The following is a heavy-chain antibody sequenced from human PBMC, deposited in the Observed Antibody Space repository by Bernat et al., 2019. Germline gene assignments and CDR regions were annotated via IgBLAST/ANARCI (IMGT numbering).Heavy chain of an antibody. V-gene: IGHV3-15*01. D-gene: IGHD2-15*01. CDR2: LKSKTEGGTT. CDR1: GFTFNNAW. Sequence: EVQLVESGGGLVEPGGSLRLSCAASGFTFNNAWMSWVRQAPGKGLEWVGRLKSKTEGGTTDYAAPVKGRFTISRDDSKNTLYLQMNSLKTEDTAVYHCAREVAKDIVVVVGATGLDYWGQGTLVTVSS. CDR3: AREVAKDIVVVVGATGLDY. J-gene: IGHJ4*02.